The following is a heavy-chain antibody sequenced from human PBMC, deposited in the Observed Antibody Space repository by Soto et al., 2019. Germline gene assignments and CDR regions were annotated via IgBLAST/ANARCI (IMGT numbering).Heavy chain of an antibody. J-gene: IGHJ5*02. CDR3: ARDRATYYYDSSGFGWFDP. D-gene: IGHD3-22*01. CDR2: IYYSGST. CDR1: GGSISSHY. V-gene: IGHV4-59*11. Sequence: LTCTVSGGSISSHYWTWIWIRQLPGRGLEWVGYIYYSGSTNYNPSLKSRVTISVDTSKNQFSLKLSSVTAADTAVYYCARDRATYYYDSSGFGWFDPWGQGTLVTVSS.